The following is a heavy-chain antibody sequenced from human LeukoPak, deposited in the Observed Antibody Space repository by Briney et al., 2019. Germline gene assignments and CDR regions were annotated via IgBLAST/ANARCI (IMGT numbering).Heavy chain of an antibody. Sequence: GASVKVSCKASGYTFTSYGISWVRQAPGQGLEWMGWISAYNGNTNYAQKLQGRVTMTTDTSTSTAYMELRSLRSDDTAVYYCARDRERITMVRGVGDYWGQGTPVTVSS. CDR3: ARDRERITMVRGVGDY. J-gene: IGHJ4*02. V-gene: IGHV1-18*01. CDR1: GYTFTSYG. D-gene: IGHD3-10*01. CDR2: ISAYNGNT.